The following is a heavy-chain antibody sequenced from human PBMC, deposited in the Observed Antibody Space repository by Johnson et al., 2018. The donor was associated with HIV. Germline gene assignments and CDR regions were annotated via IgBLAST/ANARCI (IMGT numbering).Heavy chain of an antibody. CDR3: ARELSGDAFDI. CDR2: ISYDGSNK. V-gene: IGHV3-30-3*01. CDR1: GFIFSNYA. J-gene: IGHJ3*02. Sequence: QVQLVESGGGVVRPGGSLRLSCAASGFIFSNYALHWVRQAPGKGLEWVAVISYDGSNKYYADSVKGRFTISRDNSKNTLYLQMNSLRAEDTAVYYCARELSGDAFDIWGQGKMVTVSS. D-gene: IGHD1-26*01.